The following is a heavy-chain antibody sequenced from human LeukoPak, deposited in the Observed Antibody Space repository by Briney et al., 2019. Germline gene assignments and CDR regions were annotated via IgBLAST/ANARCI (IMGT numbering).Heavy chain of an antibody. CDR3: ARGAGDYVIYMDV. D-gene: IGHD4-17*01. CDR1: GGSISSSSYY. Sequence: RSSETLSLTCTVSGGSISSSSYYWGWIRQPPGKGLEWIGSIYYSGSTYYNPSLKSRVTISVDTSKNQFSLKLSSVTAADTAVYYCARGAGDYVIYMDVWGKGTTVTVSS. V-gene: IGHV4-39*07. CDR2: IYYSGST. J-gene: IGHJ6*03.